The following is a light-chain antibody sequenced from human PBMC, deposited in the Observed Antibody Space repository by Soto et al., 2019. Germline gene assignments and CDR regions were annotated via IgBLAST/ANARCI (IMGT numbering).Light chain of an antibody. CDR1: QSINTW. Sequence: DIQMTQSPSTLSASVGDRVTITCRASQSINTWLAWYQQKPGTVPKLLIYEASTLESGVPSRFSGSRSGTEFTLTVSSLQPDDFVTYHRQQYTDRFRYTFGQGTQVDIK. J-gene: IGKJ2*01. V-gene: IGKV1-5*03. CDR2: EAS. CDR3: QQYTDRFRYT.